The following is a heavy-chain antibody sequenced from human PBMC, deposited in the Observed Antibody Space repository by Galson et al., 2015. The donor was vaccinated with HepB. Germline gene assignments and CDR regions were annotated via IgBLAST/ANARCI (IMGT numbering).Heavy chain of an antibody. D-gene: IGHD3-22*01. V-gene: IGHV3-30*18. J-gene: IGHJ4*02. CDR1: GFSFNSDG. Sequence: SLRLSCAASGFSFNSDGMHWVRQAPGKGLEWVAVVSFDGKRKYYADSVKGRFTISRENSKNTLYLQMNSPRTEDTAVYYCAKASYDSSGYYLGYWGQGTLVTVSS. CDR3: AKASYDSSGYYLGY. CDR2: VSFDGKRK.